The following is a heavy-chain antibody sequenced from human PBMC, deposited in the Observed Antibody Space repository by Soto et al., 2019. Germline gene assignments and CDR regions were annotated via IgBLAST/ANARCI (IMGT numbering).Heavy chain of an antibody. CDR3: ASTYSKRAGIAAVYFDY. V-gene: IGHV4-34*01. J-gene: IGHJ4*02. Sequence: SETLSLTCAVYGGSFSGYYWSWIRQPPGKGLEWIGEINHSGSTNYNPSLKSRVTISVDTSKNQFSLKLSSVTAADTAVYYCASTYSKRAGIAAVYFDYWGQGTLVTVSS. CDR1: GGSFSGYY. D-gene: IGHD6-13*01. CDR2: INHSGST.